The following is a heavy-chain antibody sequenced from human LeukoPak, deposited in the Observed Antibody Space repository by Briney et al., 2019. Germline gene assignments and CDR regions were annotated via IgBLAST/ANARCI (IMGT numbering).Heavy chain of an antibody. CDR3: ARADIVATISDY. CDR1: GFTFNNYP. CDR2: ISHDGANE. V-gene: IGHV3-30-3*01. J-gene: IGHJ4*02. D-gene: IGHD5-12*01. Sequence: GGSLRLSCVVSGFTFNNYPMHWVRQAPAKGLEWVAIISHDGANEFYADSVKGRFTITRDNAKNTLYLQMNSLRAEDTAVYYCARADIVATISDYWGQGTLVTVSS.